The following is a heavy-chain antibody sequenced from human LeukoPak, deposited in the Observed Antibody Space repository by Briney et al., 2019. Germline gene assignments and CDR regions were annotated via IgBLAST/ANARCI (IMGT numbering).Heavy chain of an antibody. CDR2: IYHSGSP. CDR3: ARADYGVNPRFDP. CDR1: GDSMSSYF. J-gene: IGHJ5*02. V-gene: IGHV4-59*01. D-gene: IGHD4-23*01. Sequence: SETLSLTCTVSGDSMSSYFWSWIRQPPGKGLEWIGNIYHSGSPNHNPSLKSRVTISVDTSKNQFSLKLSSVTAADTAVYYCARADYGVNPRFDPWGQGTLVTVSS.